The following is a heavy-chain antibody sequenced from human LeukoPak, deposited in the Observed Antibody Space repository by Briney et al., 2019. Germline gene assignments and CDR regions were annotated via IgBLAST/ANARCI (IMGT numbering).Heavy chain of an antibody. J-gene: IGHJ3*02. CDR3: AKDLEGSSWYGLDAFDI. CDR1: GFTFSSYA. Sequence: GGSLRLSCAASGFTFSSYAMSWVRQAPGKGLEWVSAISGSGGSTYYADSVKGRFTISRDNSKNTLYLQMNSLRAEDTAVYYCAKDLEGSSWYGLDAFDIWGQGTMVTVSS. CDR2: ISGSGGST. V-gene: IGHV3-23*01. D-gene: IGHD6-13*01.